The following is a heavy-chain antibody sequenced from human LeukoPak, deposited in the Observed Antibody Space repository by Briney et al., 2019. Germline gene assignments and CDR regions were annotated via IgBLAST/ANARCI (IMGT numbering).Heavy chain of an antibody. V-gene: IGHV3-20*04. D-gene: IGHD3-22*01. CDR1: GFMTHDYGDYA. CDR3: AKVFYRDFYDSSGYLGPFDS. Sequence: GPSLRLSCVASGFMTHDYGDYAMSLVRQGPGNGLEWVSGISCNGRTTGYADSVQGRFTISRDNAKNSLFLQMNSLRDEDTALYYCAKVFYRDFYDSSGYLGPFDSWGQGTLVTVSS. J-gene: IGHJ4*02. CDR2: ISCNGRTT.